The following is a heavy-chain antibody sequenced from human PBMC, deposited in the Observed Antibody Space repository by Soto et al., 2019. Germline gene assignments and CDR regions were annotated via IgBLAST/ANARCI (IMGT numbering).Heavy chain of an antibody. Sequence: QVQLVQSGAEVKKPGSSVKVSCKASGGTFSSYAISWVRQATGQGLEWMGGIIPIFGTATYAQKFQGRVTSTADASTSTAYMELSSLRAEDTAVYYCARQPGRPYYYYGMDVWGQGTTVTVSS. CDR1: GGTFSSYA. V-gene: IGHV1-69*12. J-gene: IGHJ6*02. CDR3: ARQPGRPYYYYGMDV. CDR2: IIPIFGTA. D-gene: IGHD2-15*01.